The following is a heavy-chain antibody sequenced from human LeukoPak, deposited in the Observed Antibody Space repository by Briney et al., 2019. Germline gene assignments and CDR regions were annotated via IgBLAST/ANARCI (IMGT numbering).Heavy chain of an antibody. V-gene: IGHV3-74*01. CDR2: INGDGTYL. CDR1: GFTSNTYW. J-gene: IGHJ4*02. CDR3: ARDANWAVNDY. D-gene: IGHD3-16*01. Sequence: GGSLRLSCSASGFTSNTYWMHWVRQVPGKGLVWVSRINGDGTYLNYADSVKGRFTISRHNGKNTVYLQMNSLRVDDTAVYYCARDANWAVNDYWGQGTLVTVSA.